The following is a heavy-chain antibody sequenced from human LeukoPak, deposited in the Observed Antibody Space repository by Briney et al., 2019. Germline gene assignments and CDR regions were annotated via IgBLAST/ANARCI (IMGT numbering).Heavy chain of an antibody. J-gene: IGHJ6*02. V-gene: IGHV3-7*01. CDR2: IKQDGSEK. CDR3: ARGPYYYYYGMDV. Sequence: PGGSLRLSCAASGFTFGSYWMSWVRQAPGKGLEWVANIKQDGSEKYYVDSVKGRFTISRDNAKNSLYLQVNSLRAEDTAVYYCARGPYYYYYGMDVWGQGTTVTVSS. CDR1: GFTFGSYW.